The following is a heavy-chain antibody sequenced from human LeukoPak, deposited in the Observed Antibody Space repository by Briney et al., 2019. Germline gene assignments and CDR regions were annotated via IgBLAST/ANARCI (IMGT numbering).Heavy chain of an antibody. CDR3: ARERRGTYYDFWSGSYSDY. CDR1: GGTFSSYA. D-gene: IGHD3-3*01. V-gene: IGHV1-69*05. J-gene: IGHJ4*02. CDR2: IIPIFGTA. Sequence: GASVKVSCKASGGTFSSYAISWVRQAPGQGLEWMGGIIPIFGTANYAQKFQGRVTITTDESTSTAYMELSSLRSEDTAVYYCARERRGTYYDFWSGSYSDYWGQGTLVAVSS.